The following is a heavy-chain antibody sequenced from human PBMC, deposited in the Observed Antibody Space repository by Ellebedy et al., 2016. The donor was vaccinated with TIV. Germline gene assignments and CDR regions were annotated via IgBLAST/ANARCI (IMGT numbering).Heavy chain of an antibody. CDR3: ARDQAGALDY. D-gene: IGHD1-26*01. V-gene: IGHV3-7*04. J-gene: IGHJ4*02. Sequence: PGGSLRLSCVASGFTFSTYWMGWVRQAPGKGLEWVANIKEDASTKHYADSVKGRFSISRDNTRNSVYLQRNSLRVEDTALYYCARDQAGALDYWGQGTLVTVSS. CDR2: IKEDASTK. CDR1: GFTFSTYW.